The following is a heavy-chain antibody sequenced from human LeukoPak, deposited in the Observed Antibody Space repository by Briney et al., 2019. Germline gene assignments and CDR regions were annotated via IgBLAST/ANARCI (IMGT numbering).Heavy chain of an antibody. CDR3: ARAYYGSPFDY. J-gene: IGHJ4*02. V-gene: IGHV3-11*06. Sequence: GGSLRLSCAASGFTFSDYYMSWIRQVPGKGLEWVSYISSSSSYTNYADSVKGRFTISRDNVKNSLYLHMNSLRAEDTAVYYCARAYYGSPFDYWGQGTLVTVSS. CDR2: ISSSSSYT. CDR1: GFTFSDYY. D-gene: IGHD3-10*01.